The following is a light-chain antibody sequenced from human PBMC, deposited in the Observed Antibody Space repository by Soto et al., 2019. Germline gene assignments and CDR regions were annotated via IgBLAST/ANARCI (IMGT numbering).Light chain of an antibody. CDR3: QQYNSYSGT. J-gene: IGKJ2*01. V-gene: IGKV1-5*01. CDR2: DAS. Sequence: DIQMTQSPSTLSASVGGRVTITCRASQSIDTWLAWYQQKPGRAPKVLISDASSLERGVPSRFSGSGSGTEFSLTISSLQPDDFATYYCQQYNSYSGTFGQGTKLEVK. CDR1: QSIDTW.